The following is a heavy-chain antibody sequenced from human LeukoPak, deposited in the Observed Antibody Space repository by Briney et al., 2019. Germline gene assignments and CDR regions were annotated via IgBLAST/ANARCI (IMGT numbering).Heavy chain of an antibody. CDR2: INPNSGGT. V-gene: IGHV1-2*02. D-gene: IGHD3-22*01. Sequence: ASVKVSCKASGYTFTGYYMHWVRQAPGQGLEWMGWINPNSGGTNYAQKFQGRVTMTRDTSISTAYMELSRLRSDDTAVYYCARDKSRYYYDSSDAFDIWGQGTMGTVSS. CDR3: ARDKSRYYYDSSDAFDI. J-gene: IGHJ3*02. CDR1: GYTFTGYY.